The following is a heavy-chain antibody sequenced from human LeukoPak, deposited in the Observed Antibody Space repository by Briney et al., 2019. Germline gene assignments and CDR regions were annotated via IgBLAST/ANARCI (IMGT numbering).Heavy chain of an antibody. V-gene: IGHV3-21*01. Sequence: PGGSLRLSCPASGFTFSSYTMNWVRQAPGKGLEWVSSISSSSYIYYADSVKGRFTISRDNAKNSLYLQMNSLRAEDTAVYYCARDREGDYIWGSYRPDWFDPWGQGTLVTVSS. CDR2: ISSSSYI. D-gene: IGHD3-16*02. CDR3: ARDREGDYIWGSYRPDWFDP. CDR1: GFTFSSYT. J-gene: IGHJ5*02.